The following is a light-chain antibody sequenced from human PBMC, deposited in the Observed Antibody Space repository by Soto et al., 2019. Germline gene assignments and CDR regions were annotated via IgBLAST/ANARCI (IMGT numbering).Light chain of an antibody. V-gene: IGLV2-14*03. J-gene: IGLJ1*01. CDR2: DVS. Sequence: QSALTQPASVSGSPGQLITISCTGTSSDVGAYNYVSWYQQHPGKVPKLMIYDVSDRPSGVSNRFSGSKSGNTASLTISGLQAEDEADYYCSSFTRSNSYVFGTGTKLTVL. CDR1: SSDVGAYNY. CDR3: SSFTRSNSYV.